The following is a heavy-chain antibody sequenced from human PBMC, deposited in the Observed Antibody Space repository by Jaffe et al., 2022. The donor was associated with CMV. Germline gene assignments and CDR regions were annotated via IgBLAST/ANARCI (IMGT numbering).Heavy chain of an antibody. CDR3: AKGFPSYNWNVGSEGAFDI. Sequence: EVQLVESGGGLVQPGGSLRLSCAASGFTFSSYAMSWVRQAPGKGLEWVSAISGSGGSTYYADSVKGRFTISRDNSKNTLYLQMNSLRAEDTAVYYCAKGFPSYNWNVGSEGAFDIWGQGTMVTVSS. D-gene: IGHD1-20*01. CDR1: GFTFSSYA. J-gene: IGHJ3*02. V-gene: IGHV3-23*04. CDR2: ISGSGGST.